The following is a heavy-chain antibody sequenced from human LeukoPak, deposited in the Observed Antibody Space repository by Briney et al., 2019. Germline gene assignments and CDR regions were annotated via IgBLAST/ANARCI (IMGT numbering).Heavy chain of an antibody. CDR3: VVDGSGSSAPFDY. J-gene: IGHJ4*02. CDR1: GFTFSDYY. V-gene: IGHV3-11*06. CDR2: ISSSSSYI. Sequence: GGSLRLSCAASGFTFSDYYMSWIRQAPGKGLEWVSSISSSSSYIYYADSVKGRFTISRDNAKNSLYLQMNSLRAEDTAVYYCVVDGSGSSAPFDYWGQGTLVTVSS. D-gene: IGHD3-10*01.